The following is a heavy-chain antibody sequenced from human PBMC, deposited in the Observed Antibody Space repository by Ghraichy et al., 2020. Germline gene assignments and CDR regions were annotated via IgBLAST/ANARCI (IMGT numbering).Heavy chain of an antibody. CDR3: ARGKTSGRGWSRAGNWFDP. V-gene: IGHV4-34*01. J-gene: IGHJ5*02. CDR2: INHSGST. CDR1: GGSFSGYY. Sequence: SETLSLTCAVYGGSFSGYYWSWIRQPPGKGLEWIGEINHSGSTNYNPSLKSRVTISVDTSKNQFSLKLSSVTAADTAGYYCARGKTSGRGWSRAGNWFDPWGQGTLVTVSS. D-gene: IGHD6-19*01.